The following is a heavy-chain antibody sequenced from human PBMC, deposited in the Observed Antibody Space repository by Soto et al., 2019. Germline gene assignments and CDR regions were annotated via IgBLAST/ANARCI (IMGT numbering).Heavy chain of an antibody. D-gene: IGHD2-2*01. V-gene: IGHV3-30*03. CDR1: GFTFSSYG. J-gene: IGHJ4*02. Sequence: QVQLVESGGGVVQPGRSLRLSCAASGFTFSSYGMHWVRQAPGKGLEWVAVISYDGSNKYYADSVKGRFTISRDNSKNTLYLQMNSLRAEDTAVYYCAIHIVVVPAAIPPLDYWGQGTLVTVSS. CDR3: AIHIVVVPAAIPPLDY. CDR2: ISYDGSNK.